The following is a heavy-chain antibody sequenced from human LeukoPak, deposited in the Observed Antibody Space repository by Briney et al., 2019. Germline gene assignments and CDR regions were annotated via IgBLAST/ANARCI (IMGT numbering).Heavy chain of an antibody. CDR3: ARDIWFGELYAFDI. V-gene: IGHV4-34*01. CDR1: GTSFSSYY. D-gene: IGHD3-10*01. Sequence: PSETLSLTCAVSGTSFSSYYWSWIRQPPGKGLEWIGEVNHSGYTNDNPSLKSRVTISVDTSKNQFSLKLSSVTAADTAVYYCARDIWFGELYAFDIWGQGTMVTVSS. J-gene: IGHJ3*02. CDR2: VNHSGYT.